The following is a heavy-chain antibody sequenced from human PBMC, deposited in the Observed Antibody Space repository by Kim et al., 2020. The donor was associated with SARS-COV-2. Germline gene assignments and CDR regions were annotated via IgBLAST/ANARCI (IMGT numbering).Heavy chain of an antibody. D-gene: IGHD3-22*01. Sequence: GGSLRLSCAASGFTFSNAWMSWVRQAPGKGLEWVGRIKSKTDGGTTDYAAPVKGRFTISRDDSKNTLYLQMNSLKTEDTAMYYCTTETWVYYDSSGFDYWGQGTLVTVSS. J-gene: IGHJ4*02. CDR1: GFTFSNAW. V-gene: IGHV3-15*01. CDR3: TTETWVYYDSSGFDY. CDR2: IKSKTDGGTT.